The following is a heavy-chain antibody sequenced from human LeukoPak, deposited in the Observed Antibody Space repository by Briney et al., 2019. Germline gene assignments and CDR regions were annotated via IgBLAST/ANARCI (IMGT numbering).Heavy chain of an antibody. Sequence: PSETLSVTCAVYGGSFSGYYWSWIRQPPGKGLEWIGEINHSGSTNYNPSLKSRVTISVDTSKNQFSLKLSSVTAADTAVYYCARKRFGGSYSWGQGTLVTVSS. D-gene: IGHD1-26*01. V-gene: IGHV4-34*01. J-gene: IGHJ4*02. CDR2: INHSGST. CDR1: GGSFSGYY. CDR3: ARKRFGGSYS.